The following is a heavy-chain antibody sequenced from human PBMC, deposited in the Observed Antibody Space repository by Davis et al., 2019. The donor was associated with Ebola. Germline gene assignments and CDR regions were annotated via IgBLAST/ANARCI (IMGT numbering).Heavy chain of an antibody. CDR3: ARDRSYGAFDY. V-gene: IGHV3-23*01. Sequence: GESLKISCAASGFIFSSYDLNWVRQAPGKGLEWVSAISGSGGSTYYADSVKGRFTISRDNSKNTLYLQMNSLRAEDTAFYYCARDRSYGAFDYWGQGTLVTVSS. J-gene: IGHJ4*02. D-gene: IGHD4/OR15-4a*01. CDR1: GFIFSSYD. CDR2: ISGSGGST.